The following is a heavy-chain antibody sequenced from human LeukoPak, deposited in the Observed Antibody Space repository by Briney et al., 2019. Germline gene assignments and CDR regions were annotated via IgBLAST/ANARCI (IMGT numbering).Heavy chain of an antibody. V-gene: IGHV3-30*04. CDR1: GFTFSSYA. CDR2: ISYDGSNK. CDR3: ANAHGSSGYYYGAFDI. D-gene: IGHD3-22*01. J-gene: IGHJ3*02. Sequence: GGSLRLSCAASGFTFSSYAMHWVRQAPGKGLEWVAVISYDGSNKYYADSVKGRFTISRDNSKNTLYLQMNSLRAEDTTVYYCANAHGSSGYYYGAFDIWGQGTMVTVSS.